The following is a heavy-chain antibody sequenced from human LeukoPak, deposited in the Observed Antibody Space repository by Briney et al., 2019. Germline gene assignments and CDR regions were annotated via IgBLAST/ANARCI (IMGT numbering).Heavy chain of an antibody. CDR1: GGSISSGTYY. J-gene: IGHJ4*02. V-gene: IGHV4-39*07. D-gene: IGHD2-15*01. CDR2: IYYSGST. CDR3: ARTTYCSGGSCYSGGFDY. Sequence: SQTLSLTCTVSGGSISSGTYYWGWIRQPPGKGLEWIGSIYYSGSTYYNPSLKSRVTISVDTSKDQFSLKLSSVTAADTAVYYCARTTYCSGGSCYSGGFDYWGQGTLVTVSS.